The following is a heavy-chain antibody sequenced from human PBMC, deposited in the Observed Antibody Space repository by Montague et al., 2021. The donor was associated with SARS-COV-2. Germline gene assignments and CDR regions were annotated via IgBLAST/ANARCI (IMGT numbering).Heavy chain of an antibody. Sequence: SETLSLTCAVYGGSFSDYYWSWIRKPPGQGLEWIGDSNHRGSTNYNPSLKSRVTISVDTSKNQFSLKLNSVTAADTAVYYCARGILSINMAVVVLLGVIYYFDSWGRGTLVAVSS. J-gene: IGHJ4*02. D-gene: IGHD3-22*01. CDR3: ARGILSINMAVVVLLGVIYYFDS. V-gene: IGHV4-34*01. CDR1: GGSFSDYY. CDR2: SNHRGST.